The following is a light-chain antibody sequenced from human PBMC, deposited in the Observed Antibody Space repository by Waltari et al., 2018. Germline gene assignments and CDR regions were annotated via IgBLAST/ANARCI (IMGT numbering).Light chain of an antibody. Sequence: QSVLTRPPSASGTPGQRVTISCSGSSSNIGSHTVHWYQHLPGTAPTLLIFSNNQRPSGVPDRFSGSKSGTSASLAISGLQSEDEADYYCASWDDSLNGHVVFGGGTKLTIL. CDR2: SNN. CDR3: ASWDDSLNGHVV. CDR1: SSNIGSHT. J-gene: IGLJ2*01. V-gene: IGLV1-44*01.